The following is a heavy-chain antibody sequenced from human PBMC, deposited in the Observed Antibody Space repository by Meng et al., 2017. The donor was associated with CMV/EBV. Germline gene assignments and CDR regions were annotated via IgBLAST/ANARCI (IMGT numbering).Heavy chain of an antibody. CDR3: ARRDCSSTSCYNSYYYYGMDV. V-gene: IGHV3-21*01. J-gene: IGHJ6*02. CDR2: ISSSSSYI. CDR1: GFTFSSYS. D-gene: IGHD2-2*02. Sequence: GESLKISCAASGFTFSSYSMNWVRQAPGKGLEWVSSISSSSSYIYYADSVKGRFTISRDNAKNSLYLQMSSLRAEDTAVYYCARRDCSSTSCYNSYYYYGMDVWGQGTTVTVSS.